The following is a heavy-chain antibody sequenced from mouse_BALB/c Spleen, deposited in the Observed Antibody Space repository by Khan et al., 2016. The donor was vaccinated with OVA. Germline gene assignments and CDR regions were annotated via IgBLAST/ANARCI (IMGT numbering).Heavy chain of an antibody. Sequence: EVQRVESGPGLVKPSQSLSLTCTVTGYSITTDYAWNWIRQFPGNKLEWMGYISYSGNTKYNPSLKSRISITRDKSKNQFFLKLKSVTTEDTARYYCARVYGGDFDYWGQGTTLTVSS. CDR2: ISYSGNT. V-gene: IGHV3-2*02. D-gene: IGHD1-1*01. J-gene: IGHJ2*01. CDR3: ARVYGGDFDY. CDR1: GYSITTDYA.